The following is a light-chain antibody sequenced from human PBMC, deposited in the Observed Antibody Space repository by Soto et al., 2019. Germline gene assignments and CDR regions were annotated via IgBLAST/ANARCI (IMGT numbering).Light chain of an antibody. CDR2: LNSDGSH. V-gene: IGLV4-69*01. CDR1: SGHSNYA. CDR3: QTWGSGAVV. J-gene: IGLJ2*01. Sequence: QLVLPQSPSASASLGASVTLTCTLSSGHSNYAIAWHQQQPEKGPRYLMKLNSDGSHSKGDGIPDRFSGSSSGAERYLTISSLQSEDEADYYCQTWGSGAVVFGGGTKVTVL.